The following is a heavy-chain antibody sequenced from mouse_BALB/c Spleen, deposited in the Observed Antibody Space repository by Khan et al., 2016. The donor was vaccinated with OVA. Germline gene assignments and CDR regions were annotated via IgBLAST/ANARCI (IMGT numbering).Heavy chain of an antibody. J-gene: IGHJ3*01. Sequence: VQLQQSGAELVKPGASVKLSCKASDYTFSSYYMYWVKQRPGQGLEWIGGINPNNGGPNFNEKFKTKATLTVDKSSSTAYMHLSSLTSEDSAVYYCTRSGYANPFAYWGQGTLVTVSP. D-gene: IGHD2-10*02. CDR3: TRSGYANPFAY. CDR2: INPNNGGP. CDR1: DYTFSSYY. V-gene: IGHV1S81*02.